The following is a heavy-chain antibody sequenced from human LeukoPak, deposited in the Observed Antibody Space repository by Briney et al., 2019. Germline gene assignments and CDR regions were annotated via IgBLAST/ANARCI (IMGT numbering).Heavy chain of an antibody. Sequence: ASETLSLTCAVYGGSFSGYYWSWIRQPPGKGLEWIGEINHSGSTNYNPSLKSRVAISVDTSKNQFSLKLSSVTAADTAVYYCARNVDTAMVTAFDICGQGTMVTVSS. D-gene: IGHD5-18*01. J-gene: IGHJ3*02. CDR2: INHSGST. V-gene: IGHV4-34*01. CDR1: GGSFSGYY. CDR3: ARNVDTAMVTAFDI.